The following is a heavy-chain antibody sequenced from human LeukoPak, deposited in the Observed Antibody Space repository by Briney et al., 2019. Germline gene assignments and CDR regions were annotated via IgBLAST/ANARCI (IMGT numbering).Heavy chain of an antibody. CDR1: GGSFSGYY. D-gene: IGHD3-3*01. Sequence: KPSETLSLTCAVYGGSFSGYYWSWIRQPPGKGLEWIGEINHSGSTNYNPSLKSRVTISVDTSKNQFSLKLSSVTAADTAVYYCARGFGDDFWSGYYNGYYYMDVWGKGTTVTVSS. V-gene: IGHV4-34*01. CDR2: INHSGST. CDR3: ARGFGDDFWSGYYNGYYYMDV. J-gene: IGHJ6*03.